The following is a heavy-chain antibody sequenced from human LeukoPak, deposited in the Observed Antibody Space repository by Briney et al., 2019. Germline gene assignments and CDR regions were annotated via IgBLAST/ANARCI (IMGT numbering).Heavy chain of an antibody. CDR2: ISAGGGST. CDR3: AKGLLSGFDPPFDH. V-gene: IGHV3-23*01. J-gene: IGHJ4*02. D-gene: IGHD5-12*01. CDR1: GFTFSSYA. Sequence: PGGSLRLSCAASGFTFSSYAMSWVRQAPGKGMEWVSGISAGGGSTYYADSVKGRFTISGDNSKNTLYLQMSSLGAEDTAVYDCAKGLLSGFDPPFDHWGQGTLVTVPS.